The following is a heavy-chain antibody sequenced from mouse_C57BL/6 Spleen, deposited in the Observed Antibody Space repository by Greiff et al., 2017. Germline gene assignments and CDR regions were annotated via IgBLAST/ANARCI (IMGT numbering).Heavy chain of an antibody. D-gene: IGHD1-1*01. CDR1: GFTFCSYT. CDR3: ARRDYGSSYWYFDV. V-gene: IGHV5-9*01. Sequence: EVMLVESGGGLVKPGGSLKLSCAASGFTFCSYTMSWVRQTPEKRLEWVATISGGGGNTFYPDSVKGRFTISRDNAKNTLYLLMSSLRSEDTALYYCARRDYGSSYWYFDVWGTGTTVTVSS. J-gene: IGHJ1*03. CDR2: ISGGGGNT.